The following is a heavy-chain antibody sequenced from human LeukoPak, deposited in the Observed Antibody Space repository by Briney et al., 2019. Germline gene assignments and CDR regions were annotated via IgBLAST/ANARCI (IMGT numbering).Heavy chain of an antibody. CDR2: IYYSGST. D-gene: IGHD5-18*01. V-gene: IGHV4-59*01. CDR3: ARAPGVGGYSYGYYFDY. Sequence: SETLSLTCTVSGGSISSYYWSWIRQPPGKGLEWIGYIYYSGSTNYNPSLKSRVTISVDTSKNQFSLKLSSVTAADTAVYYCARAPGVGGYSYGYYFDYWGQGTLVTVSS. J-gene: IGHJ4*02. CDR1: GGSISSYY.